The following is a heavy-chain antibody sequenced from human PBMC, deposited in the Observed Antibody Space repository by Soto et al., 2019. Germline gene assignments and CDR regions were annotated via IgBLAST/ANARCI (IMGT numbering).Heavy chain of an antibody. V-gene: IGHV1-3*01. CDR1: GYTFTSYA. J-gene: IGHJ4*02. Sequence: ASVKVSCKASGYTFTSYAMHWVRQAPGQRLEWMGWINAGNGNTKYSQKFQGRVTITRDTSASTAYMELSSLRSEDTAVYYCARVLSSPRSSTSSSRGYFDYWGKGTMVTVS. CDR2: INAGNGNT. CDR3: ARVLSSPRSSTSSSRGYFDY. D-gene: IGHD2-2*01.